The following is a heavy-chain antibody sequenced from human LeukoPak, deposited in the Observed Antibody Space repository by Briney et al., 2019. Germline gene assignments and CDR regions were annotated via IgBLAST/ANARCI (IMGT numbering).Heavy chain of an antibody. CDR1: GYSFTCYW. V-gene: IGHV5-51*01. CDR2: IYPGDSDT. CDR3: ARFRSWIQLWSGSDY. D-gene: IGHD5-18*01. Sequence: GESLKISCKGSGYSFTCYWIGWVRQMPGKGLEWMGIIYPGDSDTRYSPSFQGQVTISADKSISTAYLQWSSLKASDTAMYYCARFRSWIQLWSGSDYWGQGTLVTVSS. J-gene: IGHJ4*02.